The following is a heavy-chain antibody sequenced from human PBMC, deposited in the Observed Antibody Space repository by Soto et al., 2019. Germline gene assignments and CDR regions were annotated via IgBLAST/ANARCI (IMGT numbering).Heavy chain of an antibody. CDR3: VRVLYDSGVVDF. Sequence: QLVESGGGLFQAGGSTRLSCLVSGFTVGNFDMAWVRQAPGKGLEWASIIQTGGATYYSDSAQGRFTISRDNSKNTVYLQMNSLRVEDTXXXSCVRVLYDSGVVDFWGQGSLITVS. D-gene: IGHD5-12*01. J-gene: IGHJ4*02. CDR1: GFTVGNFD. CDR2: IQTGGAT. V-gene: IGHV3-53*01.